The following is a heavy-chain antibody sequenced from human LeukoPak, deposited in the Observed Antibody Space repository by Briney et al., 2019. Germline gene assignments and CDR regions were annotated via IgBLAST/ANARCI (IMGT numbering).Heavy chain of an antibody. CDR3: ARALSGCILCFDL. Sequence: ASVTVSCKASGYTFTGYDINWIRQAPGQGLEWMGWMNPDSGNTGYAQEFQGRVTVTRDTSITAAYMELNSLRFEDTAVYYCARALSGCILCFDLWGLGTLVTVSS. D-gene: IGHD6-19*01. CDR1: GYTFTGYD. CDR2: MNPDSGNT. J-gene: IGHJ4*02. V-gene: IGHV1-8*01.